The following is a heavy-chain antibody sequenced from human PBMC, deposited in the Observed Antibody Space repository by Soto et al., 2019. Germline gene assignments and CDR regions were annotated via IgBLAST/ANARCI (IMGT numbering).Heavy chain of an antibody. CDR1: GYTFSNYG. J-gene: IGHJ5*02. CDR3: ARVVPGAEAWFGP. Sequence: ASVKVSCKPSGYTFSNYGITWVRQAPGQPLEWLGWISLYSDGTNYAQKFQGRVSMTTDTSTTAAYMELRSLRSDDTAVYYCARVVPGAEAWFGPWGQGTLVTVSS. V-gene: IGHV1-18*01. CDR2: ISLYSDGT. D-gene: IGHD2-2*01.